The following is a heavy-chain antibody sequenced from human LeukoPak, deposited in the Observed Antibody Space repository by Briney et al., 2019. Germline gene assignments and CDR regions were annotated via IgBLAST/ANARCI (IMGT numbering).Heavy chain of an antibody. Sequence: GGSLRLSCATSGFTIGKSDMAWVCQAPGKGLEWVSIVYTGGRTFHADSVKGRFTMSRDQSKNTVGLQMNSLRSEDTALYYCARGSMPGTGLPFDYWGQGTQVSVSS. V-gene: IGHV3-53*05. CDR2: VYTGGRT. J-gene: IGHJ4*02. CDR1: GFTIGKSD. CDR3: ARGSMPGTGLPFDY. D-gene: IGHD3-9*01.